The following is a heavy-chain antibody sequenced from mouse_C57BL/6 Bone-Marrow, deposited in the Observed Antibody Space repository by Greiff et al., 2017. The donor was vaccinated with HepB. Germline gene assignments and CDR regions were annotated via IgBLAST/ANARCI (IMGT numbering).Heavy chain of an antibody. Sequence: VQLQQSGAELVRPGTSVKVSCKASGYAFTNYLIEWVKQRPGQGLEWIGVINPGSGGTNYNEKFKGKATLTADKSSSTAYMQLSSLTSEDSAVYFCARWWLRYFDVWGTGTTVTVSS. J-gene: IGHJ1*03. CDR2: INPGSGGT. CDR3: ARWWLRYFDV. CDR1: GYAFTNYL. V-gene: IGHV1-54*01. D-gene: IGHD1-1*02.